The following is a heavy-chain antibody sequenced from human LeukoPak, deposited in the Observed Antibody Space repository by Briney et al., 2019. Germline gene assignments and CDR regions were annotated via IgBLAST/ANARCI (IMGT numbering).Heavy chain of an antibody. V-gene: IGHV3-23*01. CDR1: GFTFSRYA. D-gene: IGHD2-2*02. J-gene: IGHJ4*02. CDR3: AKGKSPSYSSPSCYTNY. Sequence: GGSLRLSCAASGFTFSRYAISWLRQAPGKGLEWVSAISGSGGSTYYADSVKGRFTISRDNSKNTLYLQMHSLRAEDTAVYYCAKGKSPSYSSPSCYTNYCGQGTLVPVSS. CDR2: ISGSGGST.